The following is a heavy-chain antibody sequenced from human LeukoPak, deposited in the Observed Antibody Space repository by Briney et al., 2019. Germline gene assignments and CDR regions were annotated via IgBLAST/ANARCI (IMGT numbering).Heavy chain of an antibody. J-gene: IGHJ6*02. V-gene: IGHV1-3*01. Sequence: ASVKVSCKASGYNFTSYAMHWVRQAPGQRLEWMGWINAGNGNTKYSQKFQGRVTITRDTSASTAYMELSSLRSEDTAVYYCARSHSTIGYYYYGMDVWGQGTTVTVSS. D-gene: IGHD3-3*01. CDR3: ARSHSTIGYYYYGMDV. CDR1: GYNFTSYA. CDR2: INAGNGNT.